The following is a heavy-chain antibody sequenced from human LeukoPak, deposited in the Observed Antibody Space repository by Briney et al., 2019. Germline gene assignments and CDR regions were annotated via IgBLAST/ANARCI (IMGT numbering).Heavy chain of an antibody. V-gene: IGHV3-21*01. Sequence: GGSLRLSCAASGFTFSSYSMNWVRQAPEKGLGWVSSISSSSSYIYYADSVKGRFTISRDNAKNSLYLQMNSLRAEDTAVCYCARDRSFNYYDSSGYRDYWGQGTLVTVPS. J-gene: IGHJ4*02. CDR1: GFTFSSYS. CDR2: ISSSSSYI. D-gene: IGHD3-22*01. CDR3: ARDRSFNYYDSSGYRDY.